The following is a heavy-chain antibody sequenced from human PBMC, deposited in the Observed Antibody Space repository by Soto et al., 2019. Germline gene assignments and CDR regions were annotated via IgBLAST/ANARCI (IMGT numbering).Heavy chain of an antibody. CDR2: ISSSSSTI. D-gene: IGHD3-16*01. CDR3: ARDLRPILNRGEAN. Sequence: EVQLVESGGGLVQPGGSLRLSCAASGFTFSSYSMNWVRQAPGKGLEWVSYISSSSSTIYYADSVKGRFTISRDNAKNSLYLQMNSLRDEDTAVYYCARDLRPILNRGEANWGQRTLVTVSS. CDR1: GFTFSSYS. V-gene: IGHV3-48*02. J-gene: IGHJ4*02.